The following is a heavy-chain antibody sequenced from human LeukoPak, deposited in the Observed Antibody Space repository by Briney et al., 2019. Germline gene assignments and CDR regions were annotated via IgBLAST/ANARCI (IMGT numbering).Heavy chain of an antibody. D-gene: IGHD3-22*01. V-gene: IGHV3-48*04. CDR3: ARDYYYDSSGYLGR. J-gene: IGHJ4*02. CDR2: ISSSGSTI. CDR1: GFTFSSYA. Sequence: GGSLRLSCAASGFTFSSYAMTWVRQAPGKGLEWVSYISSSGSTIYYADSVKGRFTISRDNAKNSLYLQMNSLRAEDTAVYYCARDYYYDSSGYLGRWGQGTLVTVSS.